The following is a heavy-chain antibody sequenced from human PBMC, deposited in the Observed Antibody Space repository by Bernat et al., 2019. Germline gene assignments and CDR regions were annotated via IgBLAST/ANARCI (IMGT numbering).Heavy chain of an antibody. CDR1: GFTVSSNY. Sequence: EVQLVESGGGLVQPGGSLRLSCAASGFTVSSNYMSWVRQAPGKGLEWVSVIYSGGSTYYADSVKGRFTISRQKSKNTLYLQMTSLRAEDTAVYYCATWTNIAGAGTGAFDIWGQGTMVTVSS. CDR3: ATWTNIAGAGTGAFDI. D-gene: IGHD6-19*01. J-gene: IGHJ3*02. CDR2: IYSGGST. V-gene: IGHV3-53*04.